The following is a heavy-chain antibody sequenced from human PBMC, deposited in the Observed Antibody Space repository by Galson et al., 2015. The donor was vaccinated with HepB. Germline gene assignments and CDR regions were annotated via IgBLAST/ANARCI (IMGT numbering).Heavy chain of an antibody. D-gene: IGHD4-17*01. V-gene: IGHV3-11*06. J-gene: IGHJ6*02. Sequence: SLRLSCAASGFTFSDYYMSWIRQAPGKGLEWVSYISSSSSYTNYADSVKGRFTISRDNAKNSLYLQMNSLRAEDTAVYYCARDNGDDYGDYGAYYYYGMDVWGQGTTVTVSS. CDR3: ARDNGDDYGDYGAYYYYGMDV. CDR1: GFTFSDYY. CDR2: ISSSSSYT.